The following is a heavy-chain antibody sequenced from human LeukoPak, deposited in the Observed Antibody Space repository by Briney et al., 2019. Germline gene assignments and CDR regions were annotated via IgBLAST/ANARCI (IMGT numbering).Heavy chain of an antibody. CDR1: GFTFSSYA. D-gene: IGHD3-3*01. CDR3: AKEMFDFWSAMGY. V-gene: IGHV3-23*01. Sequence: GGSLRLSCAASGFTFSSYAMSWVRQAPGKGLEWVSTISGSGDITKYGDSVKGRFTISRDNSKNTLYLQMNSLRAEDTAVYYCAKEMFDFWSAMGYWGQRTLVTVSS. CDR2: ISGSGDIT. J-gene: IGHJ4*02.